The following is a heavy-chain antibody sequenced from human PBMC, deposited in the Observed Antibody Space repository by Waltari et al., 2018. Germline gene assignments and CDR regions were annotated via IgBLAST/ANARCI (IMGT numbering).Heavy chain of an antibody. D-gene: IGHD3-10*01. CDR1: GGSISTYY. CDR3: AGARGKIDGSRSCYNFDF. J-gene: IGHJ4*02. V-gene: IGHV4-4*07. CDR2: IYSSGDT. Sequence: QVQLQESGPGLVKPSETLSLTCTVSGGSISTYYWSWIRQPAEKGLEWLGRIYSSGDTTYNPSLMSQVTMSVDTSKNLFSLKLTSVTAADTAVYYCAGARGKIDGSRSCYNFDFWGQGTLVTVSS.